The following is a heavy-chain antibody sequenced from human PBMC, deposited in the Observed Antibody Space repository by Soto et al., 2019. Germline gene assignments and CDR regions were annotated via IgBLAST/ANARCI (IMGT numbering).Heavy chain of an antibody. Sequence: PSETLSLTCAVSGYSISSGYYWGWIRQPPGKGLEWIGSIYHSGSTYYNPSLKSRVTISVDTSKNQFSLKLSSVTAADTAVYYCARDRKYSGYDLLNWFDPWGQGTLVTVSS. CDR2: IYHSGST. CDR3: ARDRKYSGYDLLNWFDP. CDR1: GYSISSGYY. V-gene: IGHV4-38-2*02. J-gene: IGHJ5*02. D-gene: IGHD5-12*01.